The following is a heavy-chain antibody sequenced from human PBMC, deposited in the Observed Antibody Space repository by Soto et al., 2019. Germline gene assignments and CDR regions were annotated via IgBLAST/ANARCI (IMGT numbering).Heavy chain of an antibody. V-gene: IGHV1-8*01. Sequence: GASVKVSCKASGDSYTSLDINWVRQTAGQGLEWMGWMQPRTGRTGYAQKFQGRVTMTRDTSINTAYMELTTLTYDDTAFYYCAPGVSAGGDYWX. J-gene: IGHJ4*01. CDR2: MQPRTGRT. D-gene: IGHD1-26*01. CDR1: GDSYTSLD. CDR3: APGVSAGGDY.